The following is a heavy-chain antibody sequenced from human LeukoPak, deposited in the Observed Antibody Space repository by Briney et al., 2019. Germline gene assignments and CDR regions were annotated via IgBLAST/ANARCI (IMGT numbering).Heavy chain of an antibody. Sequence: GGSLRLSCAASGFTFSTYAMSWVRQAPGKGLEWVSAISGSGGSTYYADSVKGRFTISRDNSKNTLYLPMNSLRAEDTALYYCAKGLSPYYYDSSGYEDAFDIWGQGTMVTVSS. J-gene: IGHJ3*02. CDR1: GFTFSTYA. CDR2: ISGSGGST. V-gene: IGHV3-23*01. CDR3: AKGLSPYYYDSSGYEDAFDI. D-gene: IGHD3-22*01.